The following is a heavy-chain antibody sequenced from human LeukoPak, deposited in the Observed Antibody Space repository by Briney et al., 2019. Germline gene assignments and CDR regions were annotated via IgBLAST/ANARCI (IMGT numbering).Heavy chain of an antibody. D-gene: IGHD2-15*01. CDR3: ANHHSHCSGGSCYSNY. CDR1: GFTFDNYA. CDR2: IRWDGGNK. Sequence: PGGSLRLSCAASGFTFDNYAMHWVRQAPGKGLEWVALIRWDGGNKYYADSVKGRFTISRDNSKNSLYLQMNSLRTEDTALYYCANHHSHCSGGSCYSNYWGQGTLVTVSS. V-gene: IGHV3-43*02. J-gene: IGHJ4*02.